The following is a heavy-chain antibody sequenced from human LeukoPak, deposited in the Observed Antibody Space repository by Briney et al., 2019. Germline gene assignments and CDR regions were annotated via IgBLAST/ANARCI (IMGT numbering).Heavy chain of an antibody. D-gene: IGHD2-15*01. CDR3: VTNSIGYCSGGNCYQVSDS. J-gene: IGHJ4*02. CDR2: IYYSGST. V-gene: IGHV4-31*09. Sequence: SETLSLTCTVSGGSISSGGYYWSWIRQHPGKGLEWIGYIYYSGSTYYNPSLKSRVTISVDKSKKQFSLKLSSVTAADTAEYYCVTNSIGYCSGGNCYQVSDSWGQGSLVTVSS. CDR1: GGSISSGGYY.